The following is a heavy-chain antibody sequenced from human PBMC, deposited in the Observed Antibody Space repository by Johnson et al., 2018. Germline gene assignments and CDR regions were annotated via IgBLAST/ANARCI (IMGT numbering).Heavy chain of an antibody. CDR3: AKDLCDIVVVPAAICYMDV. CDR2: ISYDGSNK. D-gene: IGHD2-2*01. CDR1: GFTFSSYG. Sequence: QVQLVQSGGGVFQPGRSLRLSCAASGFTFSSYGMHWVRQAPGKGLEWVAVISYDGSNKYYADSVKGRFTISRDNSKNTLYLQMNSLRAEDTAVYYCAKDLCDIVVVPAAICYMDVWGKGTTVTVSS. J-gene: IGHJ6*03. V-gene: IGHV3-30*18.